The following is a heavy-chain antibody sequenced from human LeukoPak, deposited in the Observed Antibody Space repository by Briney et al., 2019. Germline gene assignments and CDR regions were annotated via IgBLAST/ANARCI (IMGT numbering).Heavy chain of an antibody. V-gene: IGHV3-48*04. Sequence: PGGSLRLSCAASGFTFNSYNMNWVRQAPGKGLEWVSYISSSSTTIYYADSVKGRFTISRDNAKNSLYLQMNSLRAEDTAVYYCAREDQGLWGAAVDYFDYWGQGTLVTVSS. CDR2: ISSSSTTI. CDR3: AREDQGLWGAAVDYFDY. D-gene: IGHD6-13*01. J-gene: IGHJ4*02. CDR1: GFTFNSYN.